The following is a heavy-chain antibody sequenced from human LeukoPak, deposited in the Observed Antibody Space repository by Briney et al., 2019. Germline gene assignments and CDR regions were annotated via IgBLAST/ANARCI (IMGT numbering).Heavy chain of an antibody. Sequence: PSETLSLSCAVYGGSFSGYYCSWIRRPPGKGLEWIGEINHSGSTNYNPSLKSRVTISVETSKNQFSLKLKSVTAADTAVYYCARGAYCGGDCYAFDYWGQGTLVTVSS. CDR1: GGSFSGYY. J-gene: IGHJ4*02. D-gene: IGHD2-21*02. CDR3: ARGAYCGGDCYAFDY. V-gene: IGHV4-34*01. CDR2: INHSGST.